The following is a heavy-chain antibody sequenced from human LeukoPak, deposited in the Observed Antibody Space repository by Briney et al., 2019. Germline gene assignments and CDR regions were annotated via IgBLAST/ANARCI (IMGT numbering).Heavy chain of an antibody. CDR3: ADSKDYDSSGYYGPFDP. CDR1: GGTFSSYA. D-gene: IGHD3-22*01. J-gene: IGHJ5*02. CDR2: IIPILGIA. V-gene: IGHV1-69*04. Sequence: SVKVSYKASGGTFSSYAISWVRQAPGQGLEWMGRIIPILGIANYAQKFQGRVTITADKSTSTAYMELSSLRSEDTAVYYCADSKDYDSSGYYGPFDPWGQGTLVTVSS.